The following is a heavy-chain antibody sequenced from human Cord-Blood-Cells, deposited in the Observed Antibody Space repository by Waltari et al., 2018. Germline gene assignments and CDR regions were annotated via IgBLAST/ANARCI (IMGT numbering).Heavy chain of an antibody. D-gene: IGHD3-9*01. CDR3: ARTISRYFDY. V-gene: IGHV3-53*04. Sequence: EVQLVESGGGLVQPGGSLRLSCAASGFTVSSNYMSWVRQAPGKGLEWVAVIYSVGSTYYADSVNGRFTISRHNSKNTLYLQMNSLRAEDTGVYYCARTISRYFDYWGQGTLVTVSS. CDR1: GFTVSSNY. J-gene: IGHJ4*02. CDR2: IYSVGST.